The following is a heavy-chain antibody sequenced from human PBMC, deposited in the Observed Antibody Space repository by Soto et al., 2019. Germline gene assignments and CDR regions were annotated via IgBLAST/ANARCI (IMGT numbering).Heavy chain of an antibody. V-gene: IGHV4-61*01. J-gene: IGHJ4*02. CDR1: GGSVSSGSYY. Sequence: PSETLSLTCTVSGGSVSSGSYYWSWIRQPPGKGLERIGYIYYSGSTNYKPSLKSRVTISVDTSKNQFSLKLSSVTAADTAVYYCARVVHDSYDILTGYYPHFDYWGQGTLVTVSS. D-gene: IGHD3-9*01. CDR3: ARVVHDSYDILTGYYPHFDY. CDR2: IYYSGST.